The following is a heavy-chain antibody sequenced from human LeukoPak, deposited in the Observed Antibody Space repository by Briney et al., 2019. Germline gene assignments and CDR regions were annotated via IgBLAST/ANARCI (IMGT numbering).Heavy chain of an antibody. Sequence: ASVKVSCKASGYTFTGYYMHWVRQAPGQGLEWMGWINPNSGGTNYAQKFQGRVTMTRDTSISTAYMELSRLRSDDTAVYYCARDTYYYDSSGWFDPWGQGTLVTVSS. CDR1: GYTFTGYY. CDR3: ARDTYYYDSSGWFDP. V-gene: IGHV1-2*02. CDR2: INPNSGGT. J-gene: IGHJ5*02. D-gene: IGHD3-22*01.